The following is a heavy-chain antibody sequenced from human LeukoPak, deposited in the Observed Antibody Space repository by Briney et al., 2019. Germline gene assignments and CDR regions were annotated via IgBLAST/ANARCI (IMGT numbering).Heavy chain of an antibody. CDR3: ARDYGDPY. V-gene: IGHV3-7*04. D-gene: IGHD4-17*01. J-gene: IGHJ4*02. CDR2: IKPDGSDK. CDR1: GFTFSNYW. Sequence: GGSLRLSCAASGFTFSNYWMTWVRQAPGKGLEWGANIKPDGSDKYYVDSVRGRFSISKDNARNSLHLQMNRLRGEDTAVYYCARDYGDPYWGQGTLVTVSS.